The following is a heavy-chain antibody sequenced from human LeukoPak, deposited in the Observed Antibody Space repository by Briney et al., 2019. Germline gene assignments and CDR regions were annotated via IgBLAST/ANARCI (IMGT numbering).Heavy chain of an antibody. D-gene: IGHD2-2*01. CDR1: GYIFADYA. CDR3: ARDVYCSSTTCSYYFDY. Sequence: ASVKVSCKASGYIFADYAIHWLRQAPGQRPEWMGWMNAGNGNTKYSQKFQGRITLIRDTSAATAYMELSSLRSEDTAVYYCARDVYCSSTTCSYYFDYWGQGTLVTVSS. CDR2: MNAGNGNT. V-gene: IGHV1-3*01. J-gene: IGHJ4*02.